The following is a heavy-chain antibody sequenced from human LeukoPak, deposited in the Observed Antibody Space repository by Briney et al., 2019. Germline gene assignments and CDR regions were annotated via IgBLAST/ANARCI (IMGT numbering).Heavy chain of an antibody. Sequence: SGPTLVKPTQTLTLTCNLSGFSLSISGMGVGWIRQPPGKALEWLALFYWNDDKRYSPSLKSRLTITKDTSKNQVVLTMTNMDPVDTATYYCVHTILIATTGYNWFDPWGQGTLVTVSS. V-gene: IGHV2-5*01. D-gene: IGHD6-13*01. CDR1: GFSLSISGMG. J-gene: IGHJ5*02. CDR2: FYWNDDK. CDR3: VHTILIATTGYNWFDP.